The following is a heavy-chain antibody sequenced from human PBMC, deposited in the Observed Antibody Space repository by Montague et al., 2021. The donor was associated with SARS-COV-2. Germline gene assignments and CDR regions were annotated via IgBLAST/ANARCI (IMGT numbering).Heavy chain of an antibody. Sequence: SETLSLTCAVSGDSISSRSWWRWVRHSPGKGLEGIADVYHTGSTNYNASLSSRVSLSVDKSHNQFSLKLTSVTAADTAVYFCARGVAEEYWDDGNIRDFSWFDPWGQGILVTVSS. V-gene: IGHV4-4*02. CDR3: ARGVAEEYWDDGNIRDFSWFDP. D-gene: IGHD1-1*01. J-gene: IGHJ5*02. CDR2: VYHTGST. CDR1: GDSISSRSW.